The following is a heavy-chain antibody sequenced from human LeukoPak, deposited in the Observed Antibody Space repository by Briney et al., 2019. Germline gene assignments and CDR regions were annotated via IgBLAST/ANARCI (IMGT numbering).Heavy chain of an antibody. Sequence: SETLSLTCTVSGGSISSYYWSWIRRPAGKGLEWIGRIYSSGSTNYNPSLKSRVTMSVDTSKNQFSLKLSSVTAADTAVYYCARGQYHLLYWYFNLWGRGTLVTVFS. V-gene: IGHV4-4*07. CDR3: ARGQYHLLYWYFNL. J-gene: IGHJ2*01. D-gene: IGHD2-2*01. CDR2: IYSSGST. CDR1: GGSISSYY.